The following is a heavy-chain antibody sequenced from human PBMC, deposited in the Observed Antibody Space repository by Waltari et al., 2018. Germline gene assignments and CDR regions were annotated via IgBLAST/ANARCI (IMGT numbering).Heavy chain of an antibody. CDR2: ISSADYS. CDR3: ARVIVYSDSPVCDF. D-gene: IGHD2-21*01. V-gene: IGHV3-21*01. Sequence: EVQLVESGGGLVNPGGSLSLSCAASGFPFSDYSMPWVRQAQGKGLEWVSSISSADYSLDADSMKGRFIISRDNAKNSLYLQMNGLRGEDTAVYYCARVIVYSDSPVCDFWGQGTLVIVSS. J-gene: IGHJ4*01. CDR1: GFPFSDYS.